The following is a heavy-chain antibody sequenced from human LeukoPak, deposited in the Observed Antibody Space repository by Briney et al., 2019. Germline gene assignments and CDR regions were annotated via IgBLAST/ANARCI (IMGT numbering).Heavy chain of an antibody. CDR1: GFTFSSYA. CDR2: ISGSGGST. D-gene: IGHD5-12*01. Sequence: GGSLRLSCAASGFTFSSYAMSWVRQAPGKGLEWVSAISGSGGSTYYADSVKGRFTTSRDNSKNTLYLQMNSLRAEDTAVYYCAKSDGYDSYFDYWGQGTLVTVSS. V-gene: IGHV3-23*01. CDR3: AKSDGYDSYFDY. J-gene: IGHJ4*02.